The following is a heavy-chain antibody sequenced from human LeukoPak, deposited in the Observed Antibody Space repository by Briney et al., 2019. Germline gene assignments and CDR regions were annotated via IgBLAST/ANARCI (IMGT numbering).Heavy chain of an antibody. CDR1: GYTFSGYY. D-gene: IGHD4-23*01. CDR2: INPNSGGT. V-gene: IGHV1-2*02. CDR3: ARDPVSGNLNYYYMDV. J-gene: IGHJ6*03. Sequence: ASVKVSCKASGYTFSGYYMHWVRQAPGQGLEWMGWINPNSGGTNYAQKFQGRVTMTRDTSISTAHMELSRLTSDDTAVYYCARDPVSGNLNYYYMDVWGKGTTVTVSS.